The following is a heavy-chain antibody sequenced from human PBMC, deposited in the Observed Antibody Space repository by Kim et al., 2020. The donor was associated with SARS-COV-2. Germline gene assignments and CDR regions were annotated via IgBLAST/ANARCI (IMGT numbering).Heavy chain of an antibody. J-gene: IGHJ5*02. CDR2: ITSSSTYV. CDR1: EFTFSEYS. CDR3: ARDKDCTNGVCYPWFDP. V-gene: IGHV3-21*01. D-gene: IGHD2-8*01. Sequence: RGSLRLSCAASEFTFSEYSMNWVRQVPGKGLEWVSSITSSSTYVYYGDSVKGRFSISRDNAKNLLYLQMNSLGAEDTAVYYCARDKDCTNGVCYPWFDP.